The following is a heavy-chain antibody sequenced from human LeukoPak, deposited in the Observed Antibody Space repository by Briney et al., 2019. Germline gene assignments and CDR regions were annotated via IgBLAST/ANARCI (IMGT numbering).Heavy chain of an antibody. Sequence: GASVKVSCKASGGTFSSYAISWVRQAPGQGLEWMGRIIPILGIANYAQKFQGRVTITADKSTSTAYMELSSLRSEDTAVYYCARYCSGGSCYGKHYFDYWGQGTLVTVSS. J-gene: IGHJ4*02. CDR3: ARYCSGGSCYGKHYFDY. CDR1: GGTFSSYA. V-gene: IGHV1-69*04. D-gene: IGHD2-15*01. CDR2: IIPILGIA.